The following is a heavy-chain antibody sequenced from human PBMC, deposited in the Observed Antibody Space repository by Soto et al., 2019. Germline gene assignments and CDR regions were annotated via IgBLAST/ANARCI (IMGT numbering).Heavy chain of an antibody. CDR3: ARSWRGRQYLWRFDY. V-gene: IGHV1-69*01. CDR1: GGTCGSYA. CDR2: IIPIFGTA. J-gene: IGHJ4*02. D-gene: IGHD1-1*01. Sequence: QVQLVQSGAEVKKPGSSVKVSCKASGGTCGSYAISWLRQAPGQGLEWMGGIIPIFGTANYAQKFQGRVTITADESTSTAYMELSRLRSEDTAVYYCARSWRGRQYLWRFDYWGQGTLVTVSS.